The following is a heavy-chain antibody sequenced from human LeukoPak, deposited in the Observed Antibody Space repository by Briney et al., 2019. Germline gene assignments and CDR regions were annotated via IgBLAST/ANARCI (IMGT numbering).Heavy chain of an antibody. CDR1: GGTFSSYA. D-gene: IGHD6-19*01. Sequence: ASVKVSCKASGGTFSSYAISWVRQAPGQGLEWMGWISAYNGNTNYAQKLQGRVTMTTDTSTSTAYMELRSLRSDDTAVYYCAKDLIAVADYFDYWGQGTLVTVSS. J-gene: IGHJ4*02. V-gene: IGHV1-18*01. CDR3: AKDLIAVADYFDY. CDR2: ISAYNGNT.